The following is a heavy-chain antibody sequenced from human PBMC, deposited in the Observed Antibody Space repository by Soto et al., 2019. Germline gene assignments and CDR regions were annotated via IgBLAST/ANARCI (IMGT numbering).Heavy chain of an antibody. Sequence: GGSLRLSCAASGFTFSDHYMDWVRQAPGKGLEWVGRTRNKANSYTTEYAASVKGRFTISRDDSKNSLYLQMNSLKTEDTAVYYCAARGKGAFDIWGQGTMVTVSS. CDR2: TRNKANSYTT. V-gene: IGHV3-72*01. CDR1: GFTFSDHY. D-gene: IGHD3-16*01. J-gene: IGHJ3*02. CDR3: AARGKGAFDI.